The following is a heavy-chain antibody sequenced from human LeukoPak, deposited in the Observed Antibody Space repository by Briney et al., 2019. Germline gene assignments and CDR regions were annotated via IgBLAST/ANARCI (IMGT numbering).Heavy chain of an antibody. J-gene: IGHJ6*02. Sequence: SETLSLTCAVYSGSFGAYYWSWIRQPPGKGLEWIGEINHSGSTNYNPSLKSRVTISVDTSKNHFSLKLSSVTAADTAVYFCARLGSNGWQYYSGLDVWGQGTTVTVSS. V-gene: IGHV4-34*01. D-gene: IGHD6-19*01. CDR1: SGSFGAYY. CDR2: INHSGST. CDR3: ARLGSNGWQYYSGLDV.